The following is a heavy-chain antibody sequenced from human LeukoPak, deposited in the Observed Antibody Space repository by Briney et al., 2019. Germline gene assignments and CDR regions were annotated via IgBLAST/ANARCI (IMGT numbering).Heavy chain of an antibody. J-gene: IGHJ4*02. CDR3: VRGDGYYSTIDY. D-gene: IGHD5-24*01. V-gene: IGHV4-59*12. Sequence: SETLSLTCSVSGGAISSYYWSWIRQPPGMGLVWIGYVYYSGSTTYNPSLKSRVSMSVDTSKNQFYLQLSSVTAADTAVYYCVRGDGYYSTIDYWGQGTLVTVSS. CDR2: VYYSGST. CDR1: GGAISSYY.